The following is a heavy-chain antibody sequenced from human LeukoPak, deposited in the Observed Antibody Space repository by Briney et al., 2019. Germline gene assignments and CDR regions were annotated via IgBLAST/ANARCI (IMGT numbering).Heavy chain of an antibody. CDR3: AREAAGQWFDP. J-gene: IGHJ5*02. D-gene: IGHD6-25*01. Sequence: SETLSLTCAVSGDSISSSNWWTWVRQPPGKGLEWIGEIYHSGSTNYNPSLKSQVTMSLDKSKNQFSLKLTSVTAADTAVYYCAREAAGQWFDPWGQGTLVTVSS. CDR2: IYHSGST. V-gene: IGHV4-4*02. CDR1: GDSISSSNW.